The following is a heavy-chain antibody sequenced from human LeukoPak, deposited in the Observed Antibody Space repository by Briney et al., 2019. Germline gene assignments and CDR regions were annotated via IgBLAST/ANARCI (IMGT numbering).Heavy chain of an antibody. J-gene: IGHJ4*02. CDR2: IKEDGSEK. CDR1: GFTFSSYW. D-gene: IGHD3-22*01. V-gene: IGHV3-7*01. CDR3: ARDIIHSSGLPNY. Sequence: GGSLRLSCAASGFTFSSYWMSWVRQAPGKGLEGVAKIKEDGSEKYYVDSVKGRFTISRGNAKNSLYLQMNSLRAEDTAVYYCARDIIHSSGLPNYWGQGTLVTVSS.